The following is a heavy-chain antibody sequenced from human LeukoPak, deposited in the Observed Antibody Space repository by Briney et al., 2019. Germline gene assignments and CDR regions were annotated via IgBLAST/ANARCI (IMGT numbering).Heavy chain of an antibody. CDR1: GYSISSGYY. CDR2: IYHSGST. D-gene: IGHD3-22*01. Sequence: SETLSLTCTVSGYSISSGYYWGWIRQPPGKGLEWIGSIYHSGSTYYNPSLKSRVTISVDSSKNQFSLKLSSVTAADTAVYYCARERGYYDSSGYFHFDYWGQGTLVTVSS. CDR3: ARERGYYDSSGYFHFDY. J-gene: IGHJ4*02. V-gene: IGHV4-38-2*02.